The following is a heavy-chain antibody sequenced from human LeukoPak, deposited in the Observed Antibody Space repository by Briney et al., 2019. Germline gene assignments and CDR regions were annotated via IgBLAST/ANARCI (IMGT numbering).Heavy chain of an antibody. CDR2: IYTSGST. CDR1: GGSISGYY. CDR3: AREGSNTYHWFDP. J-gene: IGHJ5*02. Sequence: SETLSLTCTVSGGSISGYYWRWIRQPAGKRLEWIGRIYTSGSTKYNPSLKSRLTMSVDTSQNQFSLKLSSVTAADTAVYYCAREGSNTYHWFDPWGRGTLVTVSS. D-gene: IGHD6-13*01. V-gene: IGHV4-4*07.